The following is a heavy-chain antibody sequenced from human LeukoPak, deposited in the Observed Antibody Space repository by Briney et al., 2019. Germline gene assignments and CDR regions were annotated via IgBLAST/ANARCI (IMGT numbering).Heavy chain of an antibody. D-gene: IGHD6-13*01. V-gene: IGHV3-66*01. Sequence: PGGSLRLSCAASGFTVSSNYMSWVRQAPGKGLEWVSVIYSGGSTYYADSVKGRFTISRDNSKNTLYLQMNSLRAEDTAVYYCAKTEGAAGRRYFQHWGQGTLVTVSS. CDR1: GFTVSSNY. J-gene: IGHJ1*01. CDR2: IYSGGST. CDR3: AKTEGAAGRRYFQH.